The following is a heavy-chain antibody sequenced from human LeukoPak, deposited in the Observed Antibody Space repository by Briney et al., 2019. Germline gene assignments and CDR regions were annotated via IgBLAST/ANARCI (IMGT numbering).Heavy chain of an antibody. J-gene: IGHJ4*02. D-gene: IGHD5-24*01. CDR3: ARTAATTSDYFDY. V-gene: IGHV1-69*01. CDR1: GGTFSSYA. CDR2: IIPIFGTA. Sequence: SVKVSCKASGGTFSSYAISWVRQAPGQGLEWMGGIIPIFGTADYAQKFQGRVTITADESTSTAYMELSSLRSEDTAVYYCARTAATTSDYFDYWGQGTLVTVSS.